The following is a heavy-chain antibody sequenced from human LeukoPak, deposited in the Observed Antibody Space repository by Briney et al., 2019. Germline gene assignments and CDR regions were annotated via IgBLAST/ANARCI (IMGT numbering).Heavy chain of an antibody. D-gene: IGHD4-17*01. J-gene: IGHJ4*02. CDR2: INHSGST. CDR3: ARRTTTYYYFHY. Sequence: NPSETLSLTCAVYGGSFSGYYWSWIRQPPGKGLEWIGEINHSGSTNYNPSLKSRVTISVDTSKNQFSLKLSSVTAADTAVYYCARRTTTYYYFHYWGQGTLVTVSS. CDR1: GGSFSGYY. V-gene: IGHV4-34*01.